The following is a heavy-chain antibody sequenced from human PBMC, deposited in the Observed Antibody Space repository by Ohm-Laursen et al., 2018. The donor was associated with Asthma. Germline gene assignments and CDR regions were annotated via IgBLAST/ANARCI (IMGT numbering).Heavy chain of an antibody. D-gene: IGHD3-10*01. J-gene: IGHJ3*01. CDR1: GFSVSDFD. Sequence: GSLRLSCAASGFSVSDFDMTWVRQAPGKGLQWVSSISNTGNYIYYSDSVKGRVTISRDSAKNSLYLQMSSLRAEDTAVYYCARGQGSGDISGSDPFDLWGQGTTVSVSS. CDR3: ARGQGSGDISGSDPFDL. CDR2: ISNTGNYI. V-gene: IGHV3-21*01.